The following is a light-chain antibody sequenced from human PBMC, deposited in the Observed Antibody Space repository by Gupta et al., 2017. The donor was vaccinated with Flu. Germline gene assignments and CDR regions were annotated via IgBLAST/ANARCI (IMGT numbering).Light chain of an antibody. J-gene: IGKJ2*03. V-gene: IGKV2-28*01. CDR3: MQHLHTPRYS. CDR2: LGS. Sequence: DIVMTQSPLSLPVTPGEPASISCRSSQSLLHSNGYNYLDWYLQKPGQSPQLLIYLGSNRASGVPDRFFGSGSGTDFTLNISSVEAEDVGVYYCMQHLHTPRYSFGQGTKLEIK. CDR1: QSLLHSNGYNY.